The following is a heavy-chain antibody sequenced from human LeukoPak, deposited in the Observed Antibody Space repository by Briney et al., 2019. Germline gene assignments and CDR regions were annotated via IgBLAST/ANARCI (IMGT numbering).Heavy chain of an antibody. D-gene: IGHD3-22*01. CDR3: ARAGDNSGYSDY. CDR2: INHSGST. Sequence: PSETLSLTCAVYGGSFSGYYWSWIRQPPGKGLEWIGEINHSGSTNYNPSLKSRVTISVDTSKNQFSLKLSSVTAADTAVYYCARAGDNSGYSDYWGQGTLGAVSS. J-gene: IGHJ4*02. CDR1: GGSFSGYY. V-gene: IGHV4-34*01.